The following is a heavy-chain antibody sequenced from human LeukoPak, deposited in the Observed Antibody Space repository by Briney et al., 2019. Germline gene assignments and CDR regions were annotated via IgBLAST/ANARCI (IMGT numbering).Heavy chain of an antibody. J-gene: IGHJ4*02. D-gene: IGHD3-10*01. CDR3: ARSNGYYYGSGGLDY. CDR2: IYSGGST. CDR1: GFTVSSNY. V-gene: IGHV3-53*04. Sequence: GGSLRLTCAASGFTVSSNYMSWVRQAPGKGLEWVSVIYSGGSTYYADSVKGRFTISRHNSKNTLYLQMNSLRAEDTAVYYCARSNGYYYGSGGLDYWGQGTLVTVSS.